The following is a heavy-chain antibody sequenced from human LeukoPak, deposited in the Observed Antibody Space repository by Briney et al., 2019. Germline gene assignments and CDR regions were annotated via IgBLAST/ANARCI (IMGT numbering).Heavy chain of an antibody. J-gene: IGHJ4*02. CDR1: GFIFSNYA. D-gene: IGHD6-13*01. CDR3: AKGGGYSSSWYYFDY. V-gene: IGHV3-23*01. Sequence: TGGSLRLSCAASGFIFSNYAMSWVRQAPGKGLEWVSGISGSGGGTFYADSVKGRFTIFRDNSKNTLDLHMNSLRVDDTAVYYCAKGGGYSSSWYYFDYWGQGTLVTVSS. CDR2: ISGSGGGT.